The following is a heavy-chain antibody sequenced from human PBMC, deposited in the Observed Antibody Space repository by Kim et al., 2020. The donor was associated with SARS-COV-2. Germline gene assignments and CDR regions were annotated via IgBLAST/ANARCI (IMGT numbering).Heavy chain of an antibody. D-gene: IGHD3-10*01. J-gene: IGHJ5*02. V-gene: IGHV3-33*01. Sequence: GGSLRLSCAASGFTFSSYGMHWVRQAPGKGLEWVAVIWYDGSNKYYADSVKGRFTISRDNSKNTLYLQMNSLRAEDTAVYYCARVAYYGSGTEGSWFDPWGQGTLVTVSS. CDR1: GFTFSSYG. CDR2: IWYDGSNK. CDR3: ARVAYYGSGTEGSWFDP.